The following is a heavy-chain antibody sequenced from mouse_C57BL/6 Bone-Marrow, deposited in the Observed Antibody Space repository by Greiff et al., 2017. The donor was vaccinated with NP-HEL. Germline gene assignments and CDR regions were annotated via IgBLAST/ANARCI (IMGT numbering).Heavy chain of an antibody. D-gene: IGHD1-1*01. V-gene: IGHV7-1*01. J-gene: IGHJ1*03. CDR1: GFTFSDFY. Sequence: DVQLVESGGGLVQSGRSLRLSCATSGFTFSDFYMEWVRQAPGKGLEWIAASRNKANDYTTEYSASVKGRFIVSRDTSQSILYLQMNALRAEDTAIYYCARDAYYYGSYWYFDVWGTGTTVTVSS. CDR2: SRNKANDYTT. CDR3: ARDAYYYGSYWYFDV.